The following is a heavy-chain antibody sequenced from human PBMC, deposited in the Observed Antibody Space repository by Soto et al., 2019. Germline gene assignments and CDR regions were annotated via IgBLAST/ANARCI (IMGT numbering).Heavy chain of an antibody. CDR3: AKWFDP. CDR2: FYYSGST. Sequence: SETLSLTCTVSGDSVSNGSYYWNWIRQPPGKGLEWIGYFYYSGSTNYNPSLKSRVTISVDMSKNQFSLKLRSVTAADTAVYYCAKWFDPSGRGTLVTVS. V-gene: IGHV4-61*01. J-gene: IGHJ5*02. CDR1: GDSVSNGSYY.